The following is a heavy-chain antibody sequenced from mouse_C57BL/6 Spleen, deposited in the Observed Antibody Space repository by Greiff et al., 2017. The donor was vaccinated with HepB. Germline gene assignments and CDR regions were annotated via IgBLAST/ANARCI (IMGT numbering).Heavy chain of an antibody. D-gene: IGHD2-2*01. V-gene: IGHV14-2*01. CDR2: IDPEDGET. CDR1: GFNIKDYY. J-gene: IGHJ4*01. CDR3: ARSDYGYDGGYAMDY. Sequence: EVKLMESGAELVKPGASVKLSCTASGFNIKDYYMHWVKQRTEQGLEWIGRIDPEDGETKYAPKFQGKATITADTSSNTAYLQLSSLTSEYTAVYYCARSDYGYDGGYAMDYWGQGTSVTVSS.